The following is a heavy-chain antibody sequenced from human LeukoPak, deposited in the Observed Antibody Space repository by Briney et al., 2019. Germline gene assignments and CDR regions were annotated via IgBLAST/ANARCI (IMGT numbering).Heavy chain of an antibody. CDR3: ARQRGSGCLDY. CDR2: IKQDGSET. V-gene: IGHV3-7*01. CDR1: RFTLSNYW. D-gene: IGHD6-19*01. Sequence: PGGSLRLSWAASRFTLSNYWMSWVRQAPGKGLEWVANIKQDGSETYYVDSVKGRFTISRDNAKNSLSLQMNSLRAEDTAVYYCARQRGSGCLDYWGQGTLVTVSS. J-gene: IGHJ4*02.